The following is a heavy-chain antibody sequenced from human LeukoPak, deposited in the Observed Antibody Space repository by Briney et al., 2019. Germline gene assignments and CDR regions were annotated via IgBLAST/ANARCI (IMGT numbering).Heavy chain of an antibody. J-gene: IGHJ6*02. D-gene: IGHD2-2*01. CDR1: SGSFSGYY. CDR2: INHSGST. CDR3: ARVHCSSTSCYYYYGMDV. V-gene: IGHV4-34*01. Sequence: PSETLSLTCAVYSGSFSGYYWSWIRQPPGKGLEWIGEINHSGSTNYNPSLKSRVTISVDTSKNQFSLKLSSVTAADTAVYYCARVHCSSTSCYYYYGMDVWGQGTTVTVSS.